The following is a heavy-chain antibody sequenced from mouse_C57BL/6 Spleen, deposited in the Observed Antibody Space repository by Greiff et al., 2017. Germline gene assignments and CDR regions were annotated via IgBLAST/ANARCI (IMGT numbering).Heavy chain of an antibody. CDR3: ARSADYGRDPWFAY. Sequence: VQLQQSGPELVKPGASVKISCKASGYTFTDYYMNWVKQSHGKSLEWIGDINPNNGGTSYNQKFKGKATLTVDKSSSTAYMELRSLTSEDSAVYYCARSADYGRDPWFAYWGQGTLVTVSA. V-gene: IGHV1-26*01. CDR1: GYTFTDYY. J-gene: IGHJ3*01. CDR2: INPNNGGT. D-gene: IGHD1-1*01.